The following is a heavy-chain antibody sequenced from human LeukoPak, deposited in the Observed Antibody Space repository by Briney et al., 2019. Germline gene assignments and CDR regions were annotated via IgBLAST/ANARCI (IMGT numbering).Heavy chain of an antibody. CDR3: ARHGGTLDYFDS. J-gene: IGHJ4*02. Sequence: ASETLSLTCSVSNGSISTYYWSWIRQSPGKGLEWIGYISYGGATTYNPSLKRRVTISVDSPKNHFSLRLTSLTAADTALYYRARHGGTLDYFDSWGPGSLVTVSS. CDR2: ISYGGAT. CDR1: NGSISTYY. D-gene: IGHD1-26*01. V-gene: IGHV4-59*08.